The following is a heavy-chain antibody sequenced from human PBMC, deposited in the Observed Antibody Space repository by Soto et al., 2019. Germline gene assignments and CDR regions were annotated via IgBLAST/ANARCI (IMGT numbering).Heavy chain of an antibody. V-gene: IGHV3-21*01. D-gene: IGHD3-16*01. J-gene: IGHJ6*02. CDR2: ISSSSSYI. CDR3: ARIGWDWGDYYYGMDV. CDR1: GFTFSSYS. Sequence: GGSLRLSCAASGFTFSSYSMNWVRQAPGKGLEWVSSISSSSSYIYYADSVKGRFTISRDNAKNSLYLQMNSLRAEDTAVYYCARIGWDWGDYYYGMDVWGQGTTVTVSS.